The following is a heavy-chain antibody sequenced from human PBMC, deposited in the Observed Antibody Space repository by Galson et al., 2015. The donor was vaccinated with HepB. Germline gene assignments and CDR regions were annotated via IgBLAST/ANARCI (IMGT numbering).Heavy chain of an antibody. CDR2: IRNKINRYST. CDR3: SRAPYARGWYPDY. Sequence: LRLSCAGSGFTFSDFYMDWVRQAPGKGLEWVGRIRNKINRYSTDYAGSVKGRFTISRGDSKNSVYLQMNGLETEDTAVYYCSRAPYARGWYPDYWGQGTLVTVSS. V-gene: IGHV3-72*01. D-gene: IGHD6-19*01. J-gene: IGHJ4*02. CDR1: GFTFSDFY.